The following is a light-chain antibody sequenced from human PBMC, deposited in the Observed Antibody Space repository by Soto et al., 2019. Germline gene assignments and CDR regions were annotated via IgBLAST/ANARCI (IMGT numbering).Light chain of an antibody. CDR3: QQYGSSPLFT. J-gene: IGKJ3*01. Sequence: EIVLTQSPGTLSLSPGERATLSCRACQSVSSSYLAWYQQKPGQAPRLLIYGASGRATGIPDRFSGSGSGTDLTLTISRLEPEDFAVYYCQQYGSSPLFTFGPGTKVDIK. V-gene: IGKV3-20*01. CDR1: QSVSSSY. CDR2: GAS.